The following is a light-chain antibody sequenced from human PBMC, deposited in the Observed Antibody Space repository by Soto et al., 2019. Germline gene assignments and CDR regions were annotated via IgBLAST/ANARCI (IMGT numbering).Light chain of an antibody. CDR2: GAS. CDR3: HQYDNWPET. CDR1: QSVNSD. V-gene: IGKV3-15*01. Sequence: ETVMTQSPATLSVSRGERATLSCRASQSVNSDLAWYQQKPGQAPRLLIYGASTRATGIPARFSGSGSGTEFTLTISSLQSEDFAVYYCHQYDNWPETFGQGTKVEIK. J-gene: IGKJ1*01.